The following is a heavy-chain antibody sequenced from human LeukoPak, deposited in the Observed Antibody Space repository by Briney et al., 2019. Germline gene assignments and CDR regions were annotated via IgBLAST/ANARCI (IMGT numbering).Heavy chain of an antibody. CDR1: GGSISGYY. D-gene: IGHD6-19*01. CDR2: MYYNGNT. J-gene: IGHJ4*02. V-gene: IGHV4-59*12. Sequence: SETLSLTCTVSGGSISGYYWTWIRQPPGKGLEWIGYMYYNGNTNYNPSLKSRVTISVDPSKNQFSLKLTSVTTADTAVYYCARGTLYRGWSYYLDFWGQGSQVTVSS. CDR3: ARGTLYRGWSYYLDF.